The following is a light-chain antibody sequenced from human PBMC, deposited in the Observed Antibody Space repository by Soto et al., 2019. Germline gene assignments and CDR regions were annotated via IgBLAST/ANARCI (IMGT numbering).Light chain of an antibody. Sequence: EIVMTQPPATLSVSPGERATLSCRASQSVSDNLAWYQQKPGQAPRLLIYGASTRATGIPARFSGSGSETEFTLTISSLQSEDFAVYYCQQYNNWPITFGQGTRLEIK. J-gene: IGKJ5*01. CDR1: QSVSDN. V-gene: IGKV3-15*01. CDR3: QQYNNWPIT. CDR2: GAS.